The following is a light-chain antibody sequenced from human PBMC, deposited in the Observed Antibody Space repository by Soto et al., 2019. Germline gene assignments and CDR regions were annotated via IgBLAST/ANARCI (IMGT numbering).Light chain of an antibody. J-gene: IGKJ2*01. CDR2: DAA. CDR3: QQYDSYLYT. CDR1: QSISSW. Sequence: DIRMIQSPSTLSAAVGDRVTITCRASQSISSWWAWYQQKPGKAPKLLIYDAASLASGAPSRFSGSGSGTELSLPISSVQLDDFATYYGQQYDSYLYTFGQGTKLEIK. V-gene: IGKV1-5*01.